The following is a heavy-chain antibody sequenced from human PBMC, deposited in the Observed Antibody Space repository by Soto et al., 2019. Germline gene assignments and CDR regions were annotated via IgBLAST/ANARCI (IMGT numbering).Heavy chain of an antibody. CDR1: GDTFSNYA. Sequence: QVQLVQSGAEVKKPGSSVKVSCKASGDTFSNYAMNWVRQAPGQGLEWMGGLIPIIGRASYPQKFRGRVTITADESTSTAYMELSSLRSEDTAVYYFARGEPSYSASSGYFDYWGQGTLVTVSS. CDR2: LIPIIGRA. V-gene: IGHV1-69*12. CDR3: ARGEPSYSASSGYFDY. J-gene: IGHJ4*02. D-gene: IGHD3-22*01.